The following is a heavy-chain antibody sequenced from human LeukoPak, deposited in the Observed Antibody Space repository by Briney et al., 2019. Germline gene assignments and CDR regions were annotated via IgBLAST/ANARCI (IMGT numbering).Heavy chain of an antibody. CDR3: AREETHSSSWTYYYYGMDV. V-gene: IGHV1-8*01. CDR1: GYTFTSYD. D-gene: IGHD6-13*01. CDR2: MNPNSGNT. J-gene: IGHJ6*02. Sequence: GASVKVSCKASGYTFTSYDINWVRQAPGQGLEWMGWMNPNSGNTGYAQKFQGRVTMTRNTSISTAYMELSSLRSEDTAVYYCAREETHSSSWTYYYYGMDVWGQGTTVTVSS.